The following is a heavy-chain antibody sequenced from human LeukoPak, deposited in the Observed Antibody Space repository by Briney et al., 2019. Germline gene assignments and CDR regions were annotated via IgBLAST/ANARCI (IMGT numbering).Heavy chain of an antibody. J-gene: IGHJ4*02. CDR1: GFTFNSYS. V-gene: IGHV3-21*01. Sequence: GGSLRLSCAASGFTFNSYSLSWVRQAPGKGLEWVSSISSDGDYIYYADSLKGRFTISRDNAKNSLYLQMNNLRAEDTAVYYCARGPATRVYYFDYWGQGTLVTVSS. CDR2: ISSDGDYI. CDR3: ARGPATRVYYFDY. D-gene: IGHD1-26*01.